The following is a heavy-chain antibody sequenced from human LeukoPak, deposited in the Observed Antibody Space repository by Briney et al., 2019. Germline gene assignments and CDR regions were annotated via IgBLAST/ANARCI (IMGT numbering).Heavy chain of an antibody. Sequence: MASETLSLTCTVSGGSISSYYWSWIRQPAGKGLEWIGRIYTSGSTNYNPSLKSRVTMSVDTSKNQFSLKLSSVTAADTAVYYCARDETSVYGDYWYFDLWGRGTLVTVSS. CDR2: IYTSGST. J-gene: IGHJ2*01. V-gene: IGHV4-4*07. D-gene: IGHD4-17*01. CDR3: ARDETSVYGDYWYFDL. CDR1: GGSISSYY.